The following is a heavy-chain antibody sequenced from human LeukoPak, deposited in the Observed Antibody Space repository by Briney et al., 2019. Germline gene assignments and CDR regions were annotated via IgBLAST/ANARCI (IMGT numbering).Heavy chain of an antibody. J-gene: IGHJ6*02. CDR1: GFTFSSYS. V-gene: IGHV3-48*04. CDR2: ISSSSSTI. D-gene: IGHD1-26*01. Sequence: GGSLRLSCAASGFTFSSYSMNWVRQAPGKGLEWVSYISSSSSTIYYADSVKGRFTISRDNAKNSLYLQMNSLRAEDTAVYYCARRVGANYYYCGMDVWGQGTTVTVSS. CDR3: ARRVGANYYYCGMDV.